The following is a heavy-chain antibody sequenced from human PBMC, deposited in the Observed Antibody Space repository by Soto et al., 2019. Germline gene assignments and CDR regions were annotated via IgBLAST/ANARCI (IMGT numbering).Heavy chain of an antibody. D-gene: IGHD6-19*01. CDR1: GITLSSYS. Sequence: PCGCMRLSCAACGITLSSYSMNWVRQAPWQGLESVSSITSIRICICYADSVKGQFTIFRDNAKNSLYLQMNSLRAEDTAVYYCARVEQWLVHQGYAFDIWGQGTMVTVSS. J-gene: IGHJ3*02. CDR3: ARVEQWLVHQGYAFDI. CDR2: ITSIRICI. V-gene: IGHV3-21*01.